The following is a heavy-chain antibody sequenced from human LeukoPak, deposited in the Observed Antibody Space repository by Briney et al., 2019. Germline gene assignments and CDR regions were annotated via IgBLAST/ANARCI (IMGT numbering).Heavy chain of an antibody. Sequence: GGSLRLSCAASAFTFSSYNMNWVRQAPGKGLEWVSSISGSSSHTYYADSVKGRFTISRDNAKNSVYLQMNSLRAEDTAVYYCAGDDRNGYPDYWGQGTLVTVSS. D-gene: IGHD5-24*01. J-gene: IGHJ4*02. CDR2: ISGSSSHT. CDR1: AFTFSSYN. V-gene: IGHV3-21*01. CDR3: AGDDRNGYPDY.